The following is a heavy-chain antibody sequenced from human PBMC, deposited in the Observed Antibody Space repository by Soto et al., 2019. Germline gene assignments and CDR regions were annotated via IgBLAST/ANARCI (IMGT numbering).Heavy chain of an antibody. Sequence: EVQLVESGGGLVQPGGSLRLSCAASGFTVSSNYMSWVRQAPGKGLEWVSVTYSGGSTDYADSVKGRFTISRDNSKNTLYLQMNSLRDEDTAVYYCARELVYSYGYYYYYGMDVWGQGTTVTVSS. CDR3: ARELVYSYGYYYYYGMDV. D-gene: IGHD5-18*01. CDR1: GFTVSSNY. CDR2: TYSGGST. V-gene: IGHV3-66*01. J-gene: IGHJ6*02.